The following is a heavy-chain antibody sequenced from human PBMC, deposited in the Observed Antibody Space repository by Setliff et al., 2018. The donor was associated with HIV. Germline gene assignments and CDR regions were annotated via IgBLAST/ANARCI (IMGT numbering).Heavy chain of an antibody. CDR2: ITHNGGST. CDR1: GFTFITHA. Sequence: PGGSLRLSCAASGFTFITHAMYWVRQAPGKGLEFVSGITHNGGSTYYTNSVKGRFTLSRDNTKNTLYLQMDSLRPEDTAVYYCARPRLYGTALDLWGQGTLVTVSS. CDR3: ARPRLYGTALDL. J-gene: IGHJ5*02. V-gene: IGHV3-64*01. D-gene: IGHD3-10*01.